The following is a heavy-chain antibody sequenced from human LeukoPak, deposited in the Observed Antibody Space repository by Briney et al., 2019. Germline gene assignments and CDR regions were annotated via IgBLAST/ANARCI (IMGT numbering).Heavy chain of an antibody. V-gene: IGHV1-2*02. D-gene: IGHD5-18*01. Sequence: ASVKVSCKASGYPFTDYYMHWVRQAPGQGLEWMGWINPNRGGTDYAQTFQGRVTMTRDTSISTAYMELSRLRYDDTAVYYCAGGYRFRNWGQGTLVTVSS. J-gene: IGHJ4*02. CDR1: GYPFTDYY. CDR2: INPNRGGT. CDR3: AGGYRFRN.